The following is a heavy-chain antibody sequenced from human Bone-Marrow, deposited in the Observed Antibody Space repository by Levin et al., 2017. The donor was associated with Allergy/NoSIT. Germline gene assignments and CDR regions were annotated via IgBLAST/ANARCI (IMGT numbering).Heavy chain of an antibody. V-gene: IGHV1-8*01. J-gene: IGHJ4*02. Sequence: VASVKVSCKASGYTFTSYDINWVRQATGQGLEWMGWMNPNSGNTGYAQKFQGRVTMTRNTSISTAYMELSSLRSEDTAVYYCASPHYYDSSGYYNLNYYFDYWGQGTLVTVSS. D-gene: IGHD3-22*01. CDR1: GYTFTSYD. CDR2: MNPNSGNT. CDR3: ASPHYYDSSGYYNLNYYFDY.